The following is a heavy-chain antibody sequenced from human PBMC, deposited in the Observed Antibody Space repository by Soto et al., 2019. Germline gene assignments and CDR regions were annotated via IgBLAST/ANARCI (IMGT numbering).Heavy chain of an antibody. Sequence: SVKLSCKASGYPFISYHISWRRQAPGQGLEWLGMINPSDGRTRYAQKFQGRVTMTRDTSPRPGYMELSSLRSEQPAMYYWWRGFHQSLYYSGLGTLVTVPS. CDR3: WRGFHQSLYY. CDR1: GYPFISYH. CDR2: INPSDGRT. J-gene: IGHJ4*02. V-gene: IGHV1-46*01.